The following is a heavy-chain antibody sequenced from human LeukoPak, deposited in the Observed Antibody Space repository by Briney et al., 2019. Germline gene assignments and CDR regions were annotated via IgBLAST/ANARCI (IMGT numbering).Heavy chain of an antibody. D-gene: IGHD2-15*01. CDR1: GYTFTNYY. CDR3: ARGYCSGGGCSVLDAFDG. Sequence: GSVKVSCKTSGYTFTNYYIHWVRRAPGQGLEWMGKINPTGGSTSYPQKFPGRVTMSRDTSTTTVYMELSTLRSEDTAIYYCARGYCSGGGCSVLDAFDGWGQGTMVTVSS. V-gene: IGHV1-46*01. J-gene: IGHJ3*01. CDR2: INPTGGST.